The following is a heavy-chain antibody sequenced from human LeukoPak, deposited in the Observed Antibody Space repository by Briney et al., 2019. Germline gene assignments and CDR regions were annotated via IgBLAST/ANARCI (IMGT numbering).Heavy chain of an antibody. D-gene: IGHD5-24*01. CDR2: IYYSGST. J-gene: IGHJ3*02. V-gene: IGHV4-39*07. Sequence: SETLSLTCTVSGGSISSSSYYWGWIRQPPGKGLEWIGSIYYSGSTYYNPSLKSRVTISVDTSKNQFSLKLSSVTAADTAVYYCARAGVEMATMNLDIWGQGTMVTVSS. CDR3: ARAGVEMATMNLDI. CDR1: GGSISSSSYY.